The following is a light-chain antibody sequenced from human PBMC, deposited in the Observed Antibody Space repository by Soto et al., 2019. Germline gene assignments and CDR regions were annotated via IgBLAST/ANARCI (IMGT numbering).Light chain of an antibody. CDR2: GAS. CDR1: QSVSNN. V-gene: IGKV3-15*01. CDR3: QQYNTWPPVFT. J-gene: IGKJ2*01. Sequence: EIVLTQSPATLSVSPGERATLSCRASQSVSNNLAWYQQRPGQAPRLLIYGASTRAAGIPARFSGSGSGTEFTLSISSLQSEDFALYYCQQYNTWPPVFTFGQGTRLEIK.